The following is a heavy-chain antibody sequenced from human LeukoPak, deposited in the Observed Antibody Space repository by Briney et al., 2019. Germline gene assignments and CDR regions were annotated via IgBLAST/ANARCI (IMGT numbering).Heavy chain of an antibody. D-gene: IGHD2-2*01. CDR3: ARGGMAHEYQVLKVDYFDY. V-gene: IGHV1-69*13. CDR2: IIPLFGTA. CDR1: GDTFSSYA. Sequence: GASVKVSCKASGDTFSSYAISWVRQAPGQGLEWMGGIIPLFGTANYAQKFQGRVTIIADDSTSTAYMELSSLRSDDTAVYYCARGGMAHEYQVLKVDYFDYWGQGTLVTVSP. J-gene: IGHJ4*02.